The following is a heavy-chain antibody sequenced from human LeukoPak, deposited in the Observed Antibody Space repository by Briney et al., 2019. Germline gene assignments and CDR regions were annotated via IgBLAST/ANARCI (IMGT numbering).Heavy chain of an antibody. CDR3: ARGRSYYDSSVGY. V-gene: IGHV4-34*01. D-gene: IGHD3-22*01. J-gene: IGHJ4*02. CDR2: INHSGST. CDR1: GGSFSGYY. Sequence: KTSETLSPTCAVYGGSFSGYYWSWIRQPPGKGLEWIGEINHSGSTNYNPSLKSRVTISVDTSKNQFSLKLSSVTAADTAVYYCARGRSYYDSSVGYWGQGTLVTVSS.